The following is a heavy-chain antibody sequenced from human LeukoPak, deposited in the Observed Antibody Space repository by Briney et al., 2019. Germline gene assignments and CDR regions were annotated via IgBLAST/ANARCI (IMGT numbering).Heavy chain of an antibody. CDR2: ISSSSSYI. D-gene: IGHD3-22*01. J-gene: IGHJ4*02. V-gene: IGHV3-21*01. Sequence: KAGGSLRLSCAASGFTFSSYSMNWVRQAPGKGLEWVSSISSSSSYIYYADSVKGRFTISRDNAKNSLYLQMNSLRAEDTAVYYCARGWFSYYYDTSGSLDYWGQGTLVTVSS. CDR1: GFTFSSYS. CDR3: ARGWFSYYYDTSGSLDY.